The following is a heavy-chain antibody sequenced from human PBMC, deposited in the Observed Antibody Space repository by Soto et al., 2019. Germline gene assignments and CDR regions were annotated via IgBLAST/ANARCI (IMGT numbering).Heavy chain of an antibody. J-gene: IGHJ3*01. D-gene: IGHD6-25*01. V-gene: IGHV3-23*01. CDR3: AKDPPGRAASRLAYDA. Sequence: GGSLRLSCAASGFSFSSYGMGWVRQAPGKGLEWVSSIWNSGTITYYADSVRGRFTIARDNSKNTLYLEMNGLRAEDTALYYCAKDPPGRAASRLAYDAWGQGTMVTVSS. CDR1: GFSFSSYG. CDR2: IWNSGTIT.